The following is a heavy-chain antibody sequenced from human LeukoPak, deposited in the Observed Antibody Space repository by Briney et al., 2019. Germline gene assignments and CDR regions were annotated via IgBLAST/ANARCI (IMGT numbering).Heavy chain of an antibody. CDR3: ALAVAGTNWFDP. CDR2: IYYSGST. Sequence: SETLSLTCTVSGGSISSYYWSWIRQPPGKGLEWIGYIYYSGSTNYNPSLKSRVTISVDTSKNQFSLKLSSVTAADTAVYYCALAVAGTNWFDPWGQGTLVTVSP. CDR1: GGSISSYY. D-gene: IGHD6-19*01. J-gene: IGHJ5*02. V-gene: IGHV4-59*08.